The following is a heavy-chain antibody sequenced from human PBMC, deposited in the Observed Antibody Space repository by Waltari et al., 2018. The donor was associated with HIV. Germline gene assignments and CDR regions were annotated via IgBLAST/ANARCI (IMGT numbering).Heavy chain of an antibody. CDR2: ISYDGSNN. CDR1: GFSFSSIG. V-gene: IGHV3-30*18. D-gene: IGHD2-21*02. Sequence: QVQLVESGGGGVQPGRSPRLACAACGFSFSSIGMSWVRQAPGKGLEWVAVISYDGSNNYYADSVKGRFTISRDNSKNTLYLQMNSLGAEDTAVYYCAKDYFVVVTAAGPFDPWGQGTLVTVSS. J-gene: IGHJ5*02. CDR3: AKDYFVVVTAAGPFDP.